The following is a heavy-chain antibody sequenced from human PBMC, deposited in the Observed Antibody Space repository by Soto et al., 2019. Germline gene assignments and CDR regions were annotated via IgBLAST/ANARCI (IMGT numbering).Heavy chain of an antibody. CDR3: ARHISEWQQLGGRFDP. CDR2: SYPGDSDT. D-gene: IGHD6-13*01. Sequence: XEFLKISCKGGGYSCTSYWIGWVRQIPGKGLEWMGISYPGDSDTRYSPSFQGQVTISADKSISTAYLQWSSLKASDTAMYYCARHISEWQQLGGRFDPWGQGTLVAVSS. V-gene: IGHV5-51*01. J-gene: IGHJ5*02. CDR1: GYSCTSYW.